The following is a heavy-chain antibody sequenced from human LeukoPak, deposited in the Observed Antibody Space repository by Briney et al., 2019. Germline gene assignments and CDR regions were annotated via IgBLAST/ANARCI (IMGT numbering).Heavy chain of an antibody. CDR1: GFTFSTYA. Sequence: GGSLRLSCAASGFTFSTYAMNWVRQAPGKGLEWVSAISGSGGSTYYADSVKGRFTVSRDNSKNTLYLQLNSLRAEDTAVYYCAKREANREFDYWGQGTLVTVSS. J-gene: IGHJ4*02. V-gene: IGHV3-23*01. CDR3: AKREANREFDY. CDR2: ISGSGGST.